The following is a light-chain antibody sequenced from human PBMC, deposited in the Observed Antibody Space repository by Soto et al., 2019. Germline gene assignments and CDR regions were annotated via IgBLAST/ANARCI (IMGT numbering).Light chain of an antibody. CDR3: SSYPESTNYV. CDR2: QVT. CDR1: SSDLAIYNY. V-gene: IGLV2-14*01. Sequence: QSVLTQPASVSGSPGQSITISCTGTSSDLAIYNYVSWYQQQPGKAPKLMIYQVTNRPSGVSNRFSGSRSGNTASLTISGLQAEDEADYYCSSYPESTNYVFGTATKPTV. J-gene: IGLJ1*01.